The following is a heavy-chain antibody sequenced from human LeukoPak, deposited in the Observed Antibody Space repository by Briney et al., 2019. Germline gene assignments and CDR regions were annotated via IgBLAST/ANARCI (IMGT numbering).Heavy chain of an antibody. J-gene: IGHJ6*03. V-gene: IGHV3-30*02. CDR1: GFRFTDYD. CDR2: IRSDGSTT. Sequence: GGSLRLSCAASGFRFTDYDMQWVRQAPGKGLEWVAFIRSDGSTTHYSDSVKGRFTISRDNAKNSLYLQMNSLRAEDTAVYYCARDERFYDFWSGYYTDYYYYMDVWGKGTTVTVSS. CDR3: ARDERFYDFWSGYYTDYYYYMDV. D-gene: IGHD3-3*01.